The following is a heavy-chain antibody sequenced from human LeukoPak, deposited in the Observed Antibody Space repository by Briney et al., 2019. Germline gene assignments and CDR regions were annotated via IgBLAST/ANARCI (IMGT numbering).Heavy chain of an antibody. Sequence: GGSLRLSCAASGFTFSDYYMSWIRQAPGKGLEWVSYISSSGSTIYYADSVKGRFTISRDNAKNSLYLQMNSLRAEDTAVYYCARDPPPYCTNGVCYTGYYFDYWGQGTLVTVSS. CDR1: GFTFSDYY. CDR2: ISSSGSTI. V-gene: IGHV3-11*04. D-gene: IGHD2-8*01. J-gene: IGHJ4*02. CDR3: ARDPPPYCTNGVCYTGYYFDY.